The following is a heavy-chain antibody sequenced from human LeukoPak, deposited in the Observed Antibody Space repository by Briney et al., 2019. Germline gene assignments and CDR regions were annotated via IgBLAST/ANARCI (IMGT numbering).Heavy chain of an antibody. D-gene: IGHD3-10*01. Sequence: PGGSLGLSCAASGFTFSSYSMNWVRQAPGKGLEWVSSISSSSSYIYYADSVKGRFTISRDNAKNSLYLQMNSLRAEDTAVYYCARDYYGSGSRTTSLFDYWGQGTLVTVSS. J-gene: IGHJ4*02. CDR2: ISSSSSYI. CDR3: ARDYYGSGSRTTSLFDY. CDR1: GFTFSSYS. V-gene: IGHV3-21*01.